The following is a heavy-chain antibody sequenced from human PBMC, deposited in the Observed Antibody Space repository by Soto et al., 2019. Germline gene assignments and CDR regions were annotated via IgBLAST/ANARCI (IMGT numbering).Heavy chain of an antibody. CDR3: ARGEFLSYDDY. V-gene: IGHV1-3*01. CDR2: INAGNGNT. Sequence: SAKLPFQACGYTFTSYAMHWVRQAPGQRLEWMGWINAGNGNTKYSQKFQGRVTITRDTSASTAYMELSSLRSEDTAVYYCARGEFLSYDDYWGQGTLVTVSS. J-gene: IGHJ4*02. CDR1: GYTFTSYA. D-gene: IGHD3-16*01.